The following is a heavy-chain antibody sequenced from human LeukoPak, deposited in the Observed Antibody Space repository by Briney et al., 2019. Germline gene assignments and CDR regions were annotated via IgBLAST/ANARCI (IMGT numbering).Heavy chain of an antibody. CDR2: IIPIFGTA. CDR3: ARDGGSGPQNYYGMDV. CDR1: GGTFSSYA. Sequence: ASVKVSCKASGGTFSSYAISWVRQAPGQGLEWMGGIIPIFGTANYAQKLQGRVTMTTDTSTSTAYMELRSLRSDDTAVYYCARDGGSGPQNYYGMDVWGQGTTVTVSS. J-gene: IGHJ6*02. V-gene: IGHV1-69*05. D-gene: IGHD3-3*01.